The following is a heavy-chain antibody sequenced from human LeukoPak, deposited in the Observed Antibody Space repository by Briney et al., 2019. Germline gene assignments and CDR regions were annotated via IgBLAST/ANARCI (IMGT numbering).Heavy chain of an antibody. J-gene: IGHJ4*02. V-gene: IGHV3-33*01. D-gene: IGHD6-19*01. Sequence: GGSLRLSCAASGFTFSSYGMHWVRQAPGKGLEWVAVIWYDGSNKYYADSVKGRFTISRDNSKNSLYLQMNSLRAEDTAVYYCARNSRYSSGWYSFYFDYWGQGTLVTVSS. CDR1: GFTFSSYG. CDR3: ARNSRYSSGWYSFYFDY. CDR2: IWYDGSNK.